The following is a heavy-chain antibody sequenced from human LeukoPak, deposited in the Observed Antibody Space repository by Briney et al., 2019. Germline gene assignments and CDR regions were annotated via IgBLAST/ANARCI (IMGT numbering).Heavy chain of an antibody. CDR1: GFTFSSYG. V-gene: IGHV3-30*03. D-gene: IGHD1-7*01. Sequence: GGSLRLSCAASGFTFSSYGMHWVRQAPGKGLEWVAVISSDGSIDYYADSVRGRFTVSRDNSKNTLYLQLNSLRVEDTAVYYCTREGLGTTFSAWFDPWGQGTLVIVSS. CDR3: TREGLGTTFSAWFDP. CDR2: ISSDGSID. J-gene: IGHJ5*02.